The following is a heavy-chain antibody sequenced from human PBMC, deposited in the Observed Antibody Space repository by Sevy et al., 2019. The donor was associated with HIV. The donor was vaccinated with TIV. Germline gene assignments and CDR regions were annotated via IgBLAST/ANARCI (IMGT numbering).Heavy chain of an antibody. CDR1: GFTFSSYA. CDR3: AKGGSWRIAVACRGHFDY. V-gene: IGHV3-23*01. J-gene: IGHJ4*02. CDR2: ISGSGGST. Sequence: GGSLRLSCAASGFTFSSYAMSWVRQAPGKGLEWVSAISGSGGSTYYADSVKGRFTISRDNSKNTLYLQMNSLRAEDTAVYYCAKGGSWRIAVACRGHFDYWGQGTLVTVSS. D-gene: IGHD6-19*01.